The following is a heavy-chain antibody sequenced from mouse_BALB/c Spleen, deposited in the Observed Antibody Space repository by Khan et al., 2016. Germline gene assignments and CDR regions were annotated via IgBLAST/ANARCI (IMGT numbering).Heavy chain of an antibody. CDR1: GFTFSTYA. D-gene: IGHD1-2*01. CDR2: ISGGGSYT. Sequence: EVELVESGGDLVKPGGSLKLSCTASGFTFSTYAMSWVRQTPDERLEWVATISGGGSYTYYPDRVTGRFTISRDNAKNTLFLPMSSLKSEDTAMYYCARLDYGPDAMDDWGQGTSVTVSS. V-gene: IGHV5-6*01. J-gene: IGHJ4*01. CDR3: ARLDYGPDAMDD.